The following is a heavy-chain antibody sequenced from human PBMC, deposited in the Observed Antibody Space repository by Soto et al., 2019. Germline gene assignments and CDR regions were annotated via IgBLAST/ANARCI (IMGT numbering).Heavy chain of an antibody. Sequence: EVQLVESGGGLVKPGGSLRLSCAASGFTFSSYSMNWVRQAPGKGLEWVSSISSSSSYIYYADSVKGRFTISRDNAKNSLYLQINSLRAEDTAVYYCARDFIDVLSTNYFDYWGQGTLVTVSS. J-gene: IGHJ4*02. CDR1: GFTFSSYS. CDR3: ARDFIDVLSTNYFDY. CDR2: ISSSSSYI. V-gene: IGHV3-21*01.